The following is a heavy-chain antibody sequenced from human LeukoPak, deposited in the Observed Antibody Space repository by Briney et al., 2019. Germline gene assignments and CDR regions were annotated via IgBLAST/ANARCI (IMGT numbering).Heavy chain of an antibody. Sequence: AASVKVSCKASGYTFTGYYMHWVRQAPGQGLEWMGWINPNSGGTNYAQKFQGRVTMTRDTSISTAYMELSRLRSDDTAVYYCARGFSGFGVVIVYDAFDIWGQGTMVTVSS. CDR1: GYTFTGYY. CDR2: INPNSGGT. V-gene: IGHV1-2*02. CDR3: ARGFSGFGVVIVYDAFDI. D-gene: IGHD3-3*01. J-gene: IGHJ3*02.